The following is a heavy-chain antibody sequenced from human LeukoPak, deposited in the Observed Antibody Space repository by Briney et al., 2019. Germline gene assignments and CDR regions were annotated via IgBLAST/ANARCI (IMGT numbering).Heavy chain of an antibody. D-gene: IGHD1-1*01. Sequence: SETLSLTCSVSGDSINDHYWSWIRQPPGEGLEWIGYIYSSVSTNYNPSLKSRVTISIDTSKNQFSLKLSSVTAADTAVYYCARGDPLEDNWNDGGFDYWGQGTLVTVSS. CDR1: GDSINDHY. CDR3: ARGDPLEDNWNDGGFDY. J-gene: IGHJ4*02. V-gene: IGHV4-59*11. CDR2: IYSSVST.